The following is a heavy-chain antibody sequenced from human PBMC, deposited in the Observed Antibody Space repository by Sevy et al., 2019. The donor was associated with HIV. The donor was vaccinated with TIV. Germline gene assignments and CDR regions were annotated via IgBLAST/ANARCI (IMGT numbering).Heavy chain of an antibody. Sequence: ASVKVSCKVSGYTLTELSMHWVRQAPGKGLEWMGGFDPEDGETIYAQKSQGRVTMTEDTSTDTAYMELSSLRSEDTAVYYCAMPLVVPAADYYYYGMDVWGQGTTVTVSS. J-gene: IGHJ6*02. CDR3: AMPLVVPAADYYYYGMDV. CDR1: GYTLTELS. V-gene: IGHV1-24*01. CDR2: FDPEDGET. D-gene: IGHD2-2*01.